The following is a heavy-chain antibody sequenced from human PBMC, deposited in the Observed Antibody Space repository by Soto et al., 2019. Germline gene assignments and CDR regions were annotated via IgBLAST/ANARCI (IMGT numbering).Heavy chain of an antibody. CDR3: ARWGGTMVRGLNWFDP. J-gene: IGHJ5*02. Sequence: GASVKVSCKASGYTFTSYGISWVRQAPGQGLEWMGWISAYNGNTNYAQKLQGRVTMTTDTSTSTAYMELRSLRSDDTAVYYCARWGGTMVRGLNWFDPWGQGTLVTVSS. CDR1: GYTFTSYG. D-gene: IGHD3-10*01. V-gene: IGHV1-18*04. CDR2: ISAYNGNT.